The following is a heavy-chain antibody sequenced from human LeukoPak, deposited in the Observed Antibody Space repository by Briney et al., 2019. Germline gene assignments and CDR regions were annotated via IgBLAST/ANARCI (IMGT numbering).Heavy chain of an antibody. D-gene: IGHD3-10*01. J-gene: IGHJ3*02. CDR3: ARRAGSGSTKVFDI. V-gene: IGHV4-39*01. CDR2: IHYSGST. CDR1: GGSISSSSYY. Sequence: PSETLSLTCIVSGGSISSSSYYWGWIRQPPGKGLEWIGSIHYSGSTYYNPSLKSRVTISVDTPKSQFSLKLSSVTAADTAVYYCARRAGSGSTKVFDIWGQGTMVTVSS.